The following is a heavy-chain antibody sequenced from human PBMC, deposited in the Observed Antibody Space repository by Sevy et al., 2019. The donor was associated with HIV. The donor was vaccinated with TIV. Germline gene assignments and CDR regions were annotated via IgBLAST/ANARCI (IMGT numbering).Heavy chain of an antibody. V-gene: IGHV3-30-3*01. CDR2: ISYDGSNK. Sequence: GGSLRLSCAASGFTFSSYAMHWVRQAPGKGLEWVAVISYDGSNKYYADSVKGRFTISRDNSKNTLYLQMNSMRAEDTAVYYCARAGAITMVRGSRINWFDPWGQGTLVTVSS. J-gene: IGHJ5*02. D-gene: IGHD3-10*01. CDR3: ARAGAITMVRGSRINWFDP. CDR1: GFTFSSYA.